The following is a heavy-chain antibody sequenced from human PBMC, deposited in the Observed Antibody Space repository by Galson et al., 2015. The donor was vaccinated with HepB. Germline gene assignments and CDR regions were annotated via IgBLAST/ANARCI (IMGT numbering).Heavy chain of an antibody. CDR2: ISGNGHDT. D-gene: IGHD3-3*01. CDR1: GFTFTNHA. CDR3: VRGWTYDFWSGYFGAFDL. J-gene: IGHJ3*01. V-gene: IGHV3-64D*09. Sequence: SLRLSCAASGFTFTNHAIHWVRQAPGKGLEYVSVISGNGHDTYYAESVKGRFSVSRDNSRNWLFLQMSSLRPEDTAVYYCVRGWTYDFWSGYFGAFDLWGQGTLVTVSS.